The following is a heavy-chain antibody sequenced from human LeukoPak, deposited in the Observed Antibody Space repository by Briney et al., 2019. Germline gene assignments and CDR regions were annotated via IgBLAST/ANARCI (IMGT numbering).Heavy chain of an antibody. CDR2: ISSSGDNT. V-gene: IGHV3-23*01. Sequence: GGSLRLSCAASGFTFSRYAMNWVRQAPGKGLEWVSTISSSGDNTYYADSVKGRFTISRDNSENTLYLQMNSLRAEDMAVYYCARVSFDATIRGVDYWGQGTLVTVSS. J-gene: IGHJ4*02. CDR1: GFTFSRYA. CDR3: ARVSFDATIRGVDY. D-gene: IGHD5-24*01.